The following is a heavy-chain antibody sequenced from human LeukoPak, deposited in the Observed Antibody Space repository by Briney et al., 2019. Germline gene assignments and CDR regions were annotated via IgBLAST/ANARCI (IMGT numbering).Heavy chain of an antibody. Sequence: SQTLSLTCTVSGGSISSGSYYWSWIRQPAGKGLEWIGRIYTSRSTNYNPSLKSRVTISVDTSKNQFSLKLSSVTAADTAVYYCAGGPPSYDLLWGRVPNYYGMDVWGQGTTVAVSS. J-gene: IGHJ6*02. CDR2: IYTSRST. CDR3: AGGPPSYDLLWGRVPNYYGMDV. CDR1: GGSISSGSYY. D-gene: IGHD3-16*01. V-gene: IGHV4-61*02.